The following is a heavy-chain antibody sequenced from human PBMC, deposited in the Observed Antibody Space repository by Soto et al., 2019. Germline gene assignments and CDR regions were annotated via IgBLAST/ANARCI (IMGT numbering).Heavy chain of an antibody. CDR1: GGTLSSYA. V-gene: IGHV1-69*13. Sequence: GASVKVSCKASGGTLSSYAISWVRQAPGQGLEWMGGIIPIFGTANYAQKFQGRVTITADESTSTAYMELSSLRSEDTAVYYCAREGYCSGCSCYSDFDYWGQGTLVTVSS. J-gene: IGHJ4*02. CDR3: AREGYCSGCSCYSDFDY. CDR2: IIPIFGTA. D-gene: IGHD2-15*01.